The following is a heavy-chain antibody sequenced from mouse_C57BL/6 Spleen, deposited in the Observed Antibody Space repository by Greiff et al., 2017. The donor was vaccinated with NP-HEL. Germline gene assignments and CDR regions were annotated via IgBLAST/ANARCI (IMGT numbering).Heavy chain of an antibody. J-gene: IGHJ2*01. CDR1: GYSITSGYY. Sequence: VQLQQSGPGLVKPSQSLSLTCSVTGYSITSGYYWNWIRQFPGNKLEWMGYISYDGSNNYNPSLKNRISITRDTSKNQFFLKLNSVTTEDTATYYCAREGGSGSFDYWGQGTTLTVSS. V-gene: IGHV3-6*01. CDR3: AREGGSGSFDY. D-gene: IGHD3-2*02. CDR2: ISYDGSN.